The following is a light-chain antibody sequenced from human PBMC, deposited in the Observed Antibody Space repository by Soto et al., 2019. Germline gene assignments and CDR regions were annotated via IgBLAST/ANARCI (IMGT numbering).Light chain of an antibody. CDR2: KAS. V-gene: IGKV1-5*03. CDR3: QQYSYYWT. J-gene: IGKJ1*01. CDR1: QSISSS. Sequence: DIQMTQSPSTLSASVGDRVTITCRASQSISSSLAWYQQKTGKAPKLLIYKASTLESGVPLRFSGSESGTEFTLTISSVQPDDFATSYFQQYSYYWTFGKGTKVEIK.